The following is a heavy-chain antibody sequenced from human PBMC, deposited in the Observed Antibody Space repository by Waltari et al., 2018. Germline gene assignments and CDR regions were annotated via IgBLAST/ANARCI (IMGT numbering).Heavy chain of an antibody. D-gene: IGHD2-15*01. J-gene: IGHJ4*02. CDR3: ARRPACSGGTCAFDY. CDR2: ISGGSATK. CDR1: GFTFSNYV. Sequence: EVQLLESGGGLVQPGGSLRLSCAASGFTFSNYVMSWVRQAPGKGLEWVSSISGGSATKHDAESVKGRFTISRDNYRNTLYLQMSSLRVDDTAVYYCARRPACSGGTCAFDYWGQGTLVTVSS. V-gene: IGHV3-23*01.